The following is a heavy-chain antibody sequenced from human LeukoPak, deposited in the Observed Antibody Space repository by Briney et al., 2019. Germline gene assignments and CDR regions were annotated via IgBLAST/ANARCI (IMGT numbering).Heavy chain of an antibody. CDR1: GFTFSSYA. D-gene: IGHD2-2*01. Sequence: GGSLRLSCAASGFTFSSYAMSWVCQAPGKGLEWVSAISGSGGSTYYADSVKGRFTISRDNSKNMLYLQMNSLRAEDTAVYYCAKDRVCSSTSCYEFDYWGQGTLVTVSS. V-gene: IGHV3-23*01. CDR3: AKDRVCSSTSCYEFDY. J-gene: IGHJ4*02. CDR2: ISGSGGST.